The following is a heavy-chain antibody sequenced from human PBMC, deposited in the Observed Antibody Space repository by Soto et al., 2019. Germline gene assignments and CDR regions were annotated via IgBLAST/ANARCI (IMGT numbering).Heavy chain of an antibody. CDR3: ARRRMTASGTRFDP. Sequence: GESLKISCNASGYSFTTYWIGWVRQMPGKGLEWMGIIYPGDSDTRYSPSFQGQVTISADKSISTAYLQWSSLKASDSAMYYCARRRMTASGTRFDPWGQGTLVTVSS. J-gene: IGHJ5*02. D-gene: IGHD2-21*02. CDR1: GYSFTTYW. V-gene: IGHV5-51*01. CDR2: IYPGDSDT.